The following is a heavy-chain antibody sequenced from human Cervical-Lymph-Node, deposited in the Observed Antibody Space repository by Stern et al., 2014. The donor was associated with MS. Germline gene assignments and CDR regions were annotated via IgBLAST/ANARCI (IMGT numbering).Heavy chain of an antibody. CDR1: GFTFSTYW. CDR3: ARGYSYESSDY. CDR2: MYSDGSST. Sequence: EVQLVESGGGLVQPGGSLRLSCAASGFTFSTYWMHWVRQAPGKGLVWVSRMYSDGSSTSYAESVKGRFTISRDNAKNTLFLQMNSLRAEDTAVYYCARGYSYESSDYWGQGTLVTVSS. D-gene: IGHD5-18*01. J-gene: IGHJ4*02. V-gene: IGHV3-74*02.